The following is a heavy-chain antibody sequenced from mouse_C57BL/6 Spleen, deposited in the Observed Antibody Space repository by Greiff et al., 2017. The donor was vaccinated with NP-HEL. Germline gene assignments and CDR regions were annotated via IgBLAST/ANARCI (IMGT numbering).Heavy chain of an antibody. D-gene: IGHD1-1*01. CDR2: IRSKSNNYAT. Sequence: EVQLVESGGGLVQPKGSLKLSCTASGFSFNTYAMNWVRQAPGKGVEWVARIRSKSNNYATYYADSVKDRFTISRDDSESMLYLQMNNLKTEDTAMYYCVRDGGAMDYWGQGTSVTVSS. CDR3: VRDGGAMDY. CDR1: GFSFNTYA. J-gene: IGHJ4*01. V-gene: IGHV10-1*01.